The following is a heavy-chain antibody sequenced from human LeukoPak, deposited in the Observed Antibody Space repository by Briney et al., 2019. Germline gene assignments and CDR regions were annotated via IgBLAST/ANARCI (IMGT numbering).Heavy chain of an antibody. V-gene: IGHV6-1*01. D-gene: IGHD2-8*01. CDR1: VDIFSRYSAA. J-gene: IGHJ5*02. CDR2: TFSTSKGYN. CDR3: ARSVNNWFDP. Sequence: QTHALTYGICVDIFSRYSAACDWSRQSPSRGVVWLGRTFSTSKGYNNYAEYVKSRITINPDTSKNKSSLQLNTVTPEDTAVYYCARSVNNWFDPWGQGTLVTVSS.